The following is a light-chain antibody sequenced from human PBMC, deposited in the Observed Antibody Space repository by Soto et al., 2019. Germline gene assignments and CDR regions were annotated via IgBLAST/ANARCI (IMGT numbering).Light chain of an antibody. V-gene: IGKV1-5*01. CDR1: QSVSVW. CDR3: QQYNSYPWT. CDR2: DAS. J-gene: IGKJ1*01. Sequence: TQSPSTLSPSVGETVTVTCRASQSVSVWLAWYQQKPGEAPMLLIYDASALKSGAPSRFSGSGSGTEFILTISRQPHDDLATYYQQQYNSYPWTFGQGTKVDIK.